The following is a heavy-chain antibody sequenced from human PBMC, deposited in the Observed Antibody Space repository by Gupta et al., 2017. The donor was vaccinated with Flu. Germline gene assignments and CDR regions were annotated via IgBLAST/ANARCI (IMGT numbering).Heavy chain of an antibody. V-gene: IGHV1-2*02. D-gene: IGHD6-13*01. Sequence: GYYMHWVRQAPGQGLEWMGWINPNSGGTNYAQKFQGRVTMTRDTSISTAYMELSRLRSDDTAVYYCARVGSSWYRNWFDPWGQGTLVTVSS. CDR3: ARVGSSWYRNWFDP. CDR2: INPNSGGT. J-gene: IGHJ5*02. CDR1: GYY.